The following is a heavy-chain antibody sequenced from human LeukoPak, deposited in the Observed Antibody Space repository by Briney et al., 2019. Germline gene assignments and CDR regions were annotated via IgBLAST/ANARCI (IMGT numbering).Heavy chain of an antibody. V-gene: IGHV1-18*01. D-gene: IGHD3-16*02. CDR2: ISAYNDNT. CDR1: GYTFTSYG. CDR3: ARDKGTDVWGSYRLFDY. Sequence: GASVKVSCKASGYTFTSYGISWVRQAPGQGLEWMGWISAYNDNTNYAQKLQGRVTMTTDTSTSTAYMELRSLRSDDTAVYYCARDKGTDVWGSYRLFDYWGQGTLVTVSS. J-gene: IGHJ4*02.